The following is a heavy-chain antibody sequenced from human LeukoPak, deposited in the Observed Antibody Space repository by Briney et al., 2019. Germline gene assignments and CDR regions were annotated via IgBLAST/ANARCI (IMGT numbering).Heavy chain of an antibody. CDR1: GVTFSDSA. CDR2: IGSDDNYI. V-gene: IGHV3-21*01. CDR3: AREAFCRGVSCYYPDH. J-gene: IGHJ4*02. D-gene: IGHD2-15*01. Sequence: PGGSLRLSCAASGVTFSDSAMTWVRQVPGKGLEWVSSIGSDDNYIYYADSVMGRFTISRDSARNSLYLQMNSLSPEDTAVYYCAREAFCRGVSCYYPDHWGQGTLVTVSS.